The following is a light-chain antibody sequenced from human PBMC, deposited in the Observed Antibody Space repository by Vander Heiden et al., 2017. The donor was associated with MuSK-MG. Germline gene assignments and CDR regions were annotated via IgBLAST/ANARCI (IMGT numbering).Light chain of an antibody. J-gene: IGKJ1*01. V-gene: IGKV3-20*01. CDR1: QGVSSSY. CDR3: QQDAGSQT. CDR2: ATS. Sequence: EIVLTQSPGTLSLSPGERATLSCRASQGVSSSYLGWYQQRPGQPPRLLIYATSIKATGIPDRFSASGSGRDFILTISRLEPEDSAVYYCQQDAGSQTFGQRTKVEIK.